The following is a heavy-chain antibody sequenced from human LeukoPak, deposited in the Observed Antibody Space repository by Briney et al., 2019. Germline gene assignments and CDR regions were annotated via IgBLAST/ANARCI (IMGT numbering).Heavy chain of an antibody. CDR1: GFTFDDYA. CDR3: ARLTTVTTHDAFDI. J-gene: IGHJ3*02. V-gene: IGHV3-9*01. Sequence: PGGSLRLSCAASGFTFDDYAMHWVRQAPGKGLEWVSGISWNSGSIGYADSVKGRFTISRDNAKNSLYLQMNSLRAEDTAVYYCARLTTVTTHDAFDIWGQGTMVTVSS. CDR2: ISWNSGSI. D-gene: IGHD4-17*01.